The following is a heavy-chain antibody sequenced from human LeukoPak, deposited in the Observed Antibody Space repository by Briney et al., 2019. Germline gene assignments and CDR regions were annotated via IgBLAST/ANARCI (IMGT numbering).Heavy chain of an antibody. Sequence: ASVKVSCKASGYTFTSYGISWVRQAPGQGLEWMGWISAYNGNTNYAQKLQGRVTMTTDTSTSTAYMELSSLRSEDTAVYYCARDKFQVVVAATRGFDPWGQGTLVTVSS. CDR3: ARDKFQVVVAATRGFDP. J-gene: IGHJ5*02. CDR2: ISAYNGNT. D-gene: IGHD2-15*01. CDR1: GYTFTSYG. V-gene: IGHV1-18*01.